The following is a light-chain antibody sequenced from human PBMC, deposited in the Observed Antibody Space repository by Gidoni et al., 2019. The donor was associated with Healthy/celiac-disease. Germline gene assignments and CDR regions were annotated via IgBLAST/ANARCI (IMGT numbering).Light chain of an antibody. J-gene: IGKJ4*01. CDR2: GAS. CDR3: QQYGSSPLI. CDR1: QSVSSSY. V-gene: IGKV3-20*01. Sequence: EIVLTQSPGTLSLSPGERATLSCRASQSVSSSYLAWYQQKPGQAPRLLIYGASSRATGIPDRFSGSGCGTDFTLTISRLEPEDVAVYYCQQYGSSPLIFGGGTKVEIK.